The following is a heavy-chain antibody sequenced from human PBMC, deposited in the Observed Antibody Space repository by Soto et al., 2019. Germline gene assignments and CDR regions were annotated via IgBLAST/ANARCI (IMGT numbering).Heavy chain of an antibody. CDR2: ISSSSSTI. CDR1: GFTFSSYS. D-gene: IGHD5-18*01. Sequence: GGALRLSCAACGFTFSSYSMNWVRQAPGKGLEWVSYISSSSSTIYYADSVKGRFTISRDNAKNSLYLQMNSLRAEDTAVYYCARDYSSYGPFDFRGQGTLVTVSS. J-gene: IGHJ4*02. CDR3: ARDYSSYGPFDF. V-gene: IGHV3-48*01.